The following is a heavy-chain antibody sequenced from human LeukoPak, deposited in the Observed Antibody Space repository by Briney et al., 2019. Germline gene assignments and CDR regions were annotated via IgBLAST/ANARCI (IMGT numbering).Heavy chain of an antibody. CDR1: GFTFSNYA. J-gene: IGHJ4*02. CDR3: AKDKGLISGKYYFDY. D-gene: IGHD1-26*01. CDR2: IWYDGSNN. V-gene: IGHV3-30*02. Sequence: GGSLRLSCAASGFTFSNYAIHWVRQAPGKGLEWVGFIWYDGSNNYHADSVKGRFTISRDNSKNTVYLQMNSLRAEDTAVYYCAKDKGLISGKYYFDYWGQGALVTVPS.